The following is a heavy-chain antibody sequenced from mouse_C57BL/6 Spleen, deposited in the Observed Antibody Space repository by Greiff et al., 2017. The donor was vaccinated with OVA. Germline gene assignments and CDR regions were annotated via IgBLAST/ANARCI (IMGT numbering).Heavy chain of an antibody. V-gene: IGHV5-4*03. CDR2: ISAGGSYT. CDR3: ARGREDLLLRVEAMDY. D-gene: IGHD1-1*01. Sequence: DVMLVESGGGLVKPGGSLKLSCAASGFTFSSYAMSWVRQTPEKRLEWVATISAGGSYTYYPDNVKGRFTISRDHAKNNLYLQMSHLKSEDTAMYDCARGREDLLLRVEAMDYWGQGTSVTVSS. J-gene: IGHJ4*01. CDR1: GFTFSSYA.